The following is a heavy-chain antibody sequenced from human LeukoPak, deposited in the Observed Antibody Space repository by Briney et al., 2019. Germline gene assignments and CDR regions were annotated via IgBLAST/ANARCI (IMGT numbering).Heavy chain of an antibody. D-gene: IGHD6-6*01. V-gene: IGHV1-2*02. CDR3: ARGPSTAAFDY. CDR1: GYTFSDYY. CDR2: INPKNGGT. J-gene: IGHJ4*02. Sequence: ASVKVSCKTSGYTFSDYYMHWFRQAPGQGLERMGWINPKNGGTKYAQKFQGRVTMTRETSFSTAYMDLSRLRSDDTAVYYCARGPSTAAFDYWGQGTQVTVSS.